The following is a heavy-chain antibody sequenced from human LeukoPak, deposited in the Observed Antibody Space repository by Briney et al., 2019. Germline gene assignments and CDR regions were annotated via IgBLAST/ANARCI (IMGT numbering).Heavy chain of an antibody. CDR1: GGTFSSYD. J-gene: IGHJ4*02. CDR2: IIPIFGTA. Sequence: SVKVSCKASGGTFSSYDISWVRQAPGQGLERMGGIIPIFGTANHAQKFQGRVTITTDEATSTAYMELSSLRSEDTAVYYCARGVVPAHRYYFDYWGQGTLVTVSS. D-gene: IGHD2-2*01. V-gene: IGHV1-69*05. CDR3: ARGVVPAHRYYFDY.